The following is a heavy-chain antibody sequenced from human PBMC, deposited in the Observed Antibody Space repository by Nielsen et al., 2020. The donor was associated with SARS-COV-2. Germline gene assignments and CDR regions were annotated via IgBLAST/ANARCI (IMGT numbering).Heavy chain of an antibody. Sequence: GESLKISCAASGFTFSSYWMSWVRQAPGKGLEWVANIKQDGSEKYYVDSVKGRFTISRDNAKNSLYLQMNSLRAEDTAVYYCARVPRFLEWLFGYFDYWGQGTLVTVSS. J-gene: IGHJ4*02. CDR2: IKQDGSEK. CDR3: ARVPRFLEWLFGYFDY. D-gene: IGHD3-3*01. V-gene: IGHV3-7*05. CDR1: GFTFSSYW.